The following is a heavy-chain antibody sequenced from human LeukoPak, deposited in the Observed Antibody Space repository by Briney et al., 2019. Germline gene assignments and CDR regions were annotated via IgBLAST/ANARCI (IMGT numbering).Heavy chain of an antibody. Sequence: GASVKVSCKASGGTFSSYAISWVRQATGQGLEWMGWMNPNSGNTGYAQKFQGRVTMTRNTSISTAYMELSSLRSEDTAVYYCARGLGREDYWGQGTLVTVSS. V-gene: IGHV1-8*02. CDR1: GGTFSSYA. D-gene: IGHD1-26*01. CDR2: MNPNSGNT. CDR3: ARGLGREDY. J-gene: IGHJ4*02.